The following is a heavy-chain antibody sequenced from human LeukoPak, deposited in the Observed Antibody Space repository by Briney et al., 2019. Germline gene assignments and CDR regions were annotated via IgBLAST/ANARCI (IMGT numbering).Heavy chain of an antibody. CDR3: ARLGYCSGGSCYKDY. V-gene: IGHV4-59*08. CDR1: GGSISSYY. D-gene: IGHD2-15*01. J-gene: IGHJ4*02. CDR2: IYYSGST. Sequence: SETLSLTCTVSGGSISSYYWSWIRQPPGKGLEWIGYIYYSGSTNYNPSLKSRVTISVDTSKNQFSLKLSSVTAADTAVYYCARLGYCSGGSCYKDYWGQGTLVTVSS.